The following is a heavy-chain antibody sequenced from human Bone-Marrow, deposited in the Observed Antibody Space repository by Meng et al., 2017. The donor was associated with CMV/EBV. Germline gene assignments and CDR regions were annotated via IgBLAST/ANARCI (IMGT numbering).Heavy chain of an antibody. J-gene: IGHJ6*02. Sequence: TFSNYWMTWVRQAPRKGLEWIGSIYYSGSTYYNPSLKSRVTISVDTSKNQFSLKLSSVTAADTAVYYCARLRRYGMDVWGQGTTVTVSS. CDR3: ARLRRYGMDV. V-gene: IGHV4-39*01. CDR1: TFSNYW. CDR2: IYYSGST.